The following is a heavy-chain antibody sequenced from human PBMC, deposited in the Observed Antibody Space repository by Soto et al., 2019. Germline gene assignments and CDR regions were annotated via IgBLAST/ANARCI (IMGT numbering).Heavy chain of an antibody. D-gene: IGHD5-12*01. V-gene: IGHV4-61*01. CDR3: ARYDAESGSNKLDP. CDR1: GGSVSSRSRF. CDR2: IYYTGNT. J-gene: IGHJ5*02. Sequence: QVQLQESGPGVVKPSDTLSVTCTVSGGSVSSRSRFWSWIRQPPGGGLQWNGYIYYTGNTNYSPSLKSRPTLSVDTSRNQFSLRLTSVTAADTAIYYCARYDAESGSNKLDPWGQGTLVTVSS.